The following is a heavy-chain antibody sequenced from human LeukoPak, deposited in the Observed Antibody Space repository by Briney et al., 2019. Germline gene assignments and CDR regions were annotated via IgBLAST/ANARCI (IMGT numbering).Heavy chain of an antibody. Sequence: GGSLRLSCAASGFTFSSLWMHWVRQAPGKGLVWVSYINSDGSNTRYADSVKGRFTISRDNAKNTLYLQMNSRRGEDTAVYFCVRGSYGSIDYWGQGTLVTVSS. CDR2: INSDGSNT. CDR3: VRGSYGSIDY. D-gene: IGHD1-26*01. J-gene: IGHJ4*02. CDR1: GFTFSSLW. V-gene: IGHV3-74*01.